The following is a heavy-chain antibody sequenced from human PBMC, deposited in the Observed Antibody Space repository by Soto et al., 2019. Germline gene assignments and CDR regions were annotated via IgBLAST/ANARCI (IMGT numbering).Heavy chain of an antibody. J-gene: IGHJ4*02. Sequence: QITLKESGPTLVKPTQTLTLTCTFSGFSLSTTAEGVGWIRQPPGKALGWLALIYWDDDERYSPSLKSRLTINKDTSKNQVVLTMTNVDPVDTATYYCAHGSCSSADCYPNPYLDYWGQGILVTVSS. CDR3: AHGSCSSADCYPNPYLDY. V-gene: IGHV2-5*02. D-gene: IGHD2-2*01. CDR2: IYWDDDE. CDR1: GFSLSTTAEG.